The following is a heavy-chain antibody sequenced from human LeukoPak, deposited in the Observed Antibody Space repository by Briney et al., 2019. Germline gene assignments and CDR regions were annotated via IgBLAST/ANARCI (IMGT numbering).Heavy chain of an antibody. CDR2: ISGSGGST. Sequence: GGSLRLSCVASGFTLNYYGMSWVRQAPGKGLEWVSAISGSGGSTYYADSVKGRFTISRDNSKNTLYLQMNSLRAEDTAVYYCAKPRGGYYYYYMDVWGKGTTVTISS. D-gene: IGHD3-16*01. V-gene: IGHV3-23*01. J-gene: IGHJ6*03. CDR1: GFTLNYYG. CDR3: AKPRGGYYYYYMDV.